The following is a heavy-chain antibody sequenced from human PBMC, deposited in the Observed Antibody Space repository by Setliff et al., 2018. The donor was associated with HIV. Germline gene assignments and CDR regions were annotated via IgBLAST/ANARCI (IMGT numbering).Heavy chain of an antibody. Sequence: SVKVSCKASGGTFSSYAISWVRQAPGQGLEWMGGIIPILGIANYAQKFQGRVTITADESTSTAYMELRSLRSDDPAVYYCAREGYCGGDCSRGVGDYWGQGTLVTVSS. CDR1: GGTFSSYA. CDR2: IIPILGIA. D-gene: IGHD2-21*02. CDR3: AREGYCGGDCSRGVGDY. J-gene: IGHJ4*02. V-gene: IGHV1-69*10.